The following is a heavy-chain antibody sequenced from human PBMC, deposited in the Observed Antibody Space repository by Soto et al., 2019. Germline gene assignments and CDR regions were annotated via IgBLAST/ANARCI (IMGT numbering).Heavy chain of an antibody. V-gene: IGHV4-59*01. D-gene: IGHD1-26*01. Sequence: SETLSLTCTVSGGSISSDYWSWIRQPPGKGLEWIGYIHYSGSANYNPSLMSRVTISVDSSKNQFSLKLSSVTAADTAVYYCARDQNGSPHFDYWGQGTLVTVSS. CDR3: ARDQNGSPHFDY. CDR2: IHYSGSA. J-gene: IGHJ4*02. CDR1: GGSISSDY.